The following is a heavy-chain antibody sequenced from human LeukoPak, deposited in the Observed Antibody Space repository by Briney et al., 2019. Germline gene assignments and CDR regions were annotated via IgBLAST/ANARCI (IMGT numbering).Heavy chain of an antibody. CDR2: INHSGST. V-gene: IGHV4-34*01. J-gene: IGHJ4*02. D-gene: IGHD3-10*01. Sequence: PSETLSLTRAVYGGSLSGYYWSWIRQPPGKGLEWIGEINHSGSTNYNPSLKSRVTISVDTSKNQFSLKLSSVTAADTAVYYCARGRDRGYENYFDYWGQGTLVTVSS. CDR1: GGSLSGYY. CDR3: ARGRDRGYENYFDY.